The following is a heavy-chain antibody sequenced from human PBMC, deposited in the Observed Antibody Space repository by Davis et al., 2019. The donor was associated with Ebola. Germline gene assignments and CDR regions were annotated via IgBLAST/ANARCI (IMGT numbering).Heavy chain of an antibody. V-gene: IGHV4-59*01. CDR1: GGSIRRYY. J-gene: IGHJ4*01. CDR2: AYSSGNT. D-gene: IGHD3-22*01. Sequence: SETLSLTCTVSGGSIRRYYWSLIRQSTGKGLEWVGYAYSSGNTHYNLSLESRVTISLDTSKDQVSLNLKSVTAADTAVYYCASGYYDCRGYSSPAHFAYWGRGSLVTVSS. CDR3: ASGYYDCRGYSSPAHFAY.